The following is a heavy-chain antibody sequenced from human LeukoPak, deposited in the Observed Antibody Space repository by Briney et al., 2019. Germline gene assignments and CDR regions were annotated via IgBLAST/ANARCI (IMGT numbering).Heavy chain of an antibody. CDR2: ISSRGGDT. CDR1: GFTFSSYG. D-gene: IGHD6-19*01. J-gene: IGHJ4*02. V-gene: IGHV3-23*01. Sequence: PGGSLRLSCAASGFTFSSYGMSWVRQAPGKGLEWVSAISSRGGDTYYADSVKGRFTISRDNSKNTLYVQMNSLRAEDTAVYYCVKRVAYNSGYYWDYWGQGTLVTVSS. CDR3: VKRVAYNSGYYWDY.